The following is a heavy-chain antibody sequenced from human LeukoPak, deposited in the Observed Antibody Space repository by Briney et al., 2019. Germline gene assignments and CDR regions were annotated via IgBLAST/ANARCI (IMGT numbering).Heavy chain of an antibody. J-gene: IGHJ4*02. D-gene: IGHD6-19*01. CDR1: GFTFSTLP. CDR3: VNQISGWVY. CDR2: SNSNGRST. V-gene: IGHV3-64D*06. Sequence: GGSLRLSCSASGFTFSTLPMHWVRQAPGKGLEYVSGSNSNGRSTYYADSVKGRFTISRDNSKNTLYLQMNSLRPEDTALYYCVNQISGWVYWGQGTLVTVSS.